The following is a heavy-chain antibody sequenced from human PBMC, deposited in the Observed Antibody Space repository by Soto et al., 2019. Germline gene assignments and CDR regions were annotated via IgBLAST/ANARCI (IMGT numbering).Heavy chain of an antibody. V-gene: IGHV3-13*05. J-gene: IGHJ6*02. CDR1: GFTFSSYD. Sequence: PGGSLRLSCAASGFTFSSYDMHWVRQATGKGLEWVSAIGTAGDPYYPGSVKGRFTISRENAKNSLYLQMNSLRAGDTAVYYCARGSGYSGYKRSPFGMDVWGQGTTVTV. CDR2: IGTAGDP. D-gene: IGHD5-12*01. CDR3: ARGSGYSGYKRSPFGMDV.